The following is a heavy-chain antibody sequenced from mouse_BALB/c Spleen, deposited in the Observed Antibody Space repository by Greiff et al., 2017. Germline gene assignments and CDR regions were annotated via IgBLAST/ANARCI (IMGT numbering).Heavy chain of an antibody. J-gene: IGHJ2*01. V-gene: IGHV2-9*02. D-gene: IGHD1-1*01. CDR1: GFSLTSYG. CDR3: ARGYYGSSQDY. Sequence: VKLMESGPGLVAPSQSLSITCTVSGFSLTSYGVHWVRQPPGKGLEWLGVIWAGGSTNYNSALMSRLSISKDNSKSQVFLKMNSLQTDDTAMYYCARGYYGSSQDYWGQGTTLTVSS. CDR2: IWAGGST.